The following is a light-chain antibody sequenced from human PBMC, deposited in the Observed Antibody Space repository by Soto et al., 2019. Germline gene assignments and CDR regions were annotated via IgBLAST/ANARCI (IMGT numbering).Light chain of an antibody. Sequence: AIQMTQSPSSLSASVGDLVTISCRASQVIGNDLAWYQQKPGKAPRLLIFAASNLQSGVPSRFSGSGSGTDFTLTISRLQPEDFATYYCLQFYNFSWTFGQGTKVDIK. CDR3: LQFYNFSWT. J-gene: IGKJ1*01. CDR2: AAS. V-gene: IGKV1-6*01. CDR1: QVIGND.